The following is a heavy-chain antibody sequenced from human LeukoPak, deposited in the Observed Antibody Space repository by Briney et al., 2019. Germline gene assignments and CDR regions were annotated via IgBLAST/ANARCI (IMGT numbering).Heavy chain of an antibody. J-gene: IGHJ4*02. CDR1: GFIFSNYG. Sequence: GGSLRLSCAASGFIFSNYGMHWVRQPPGKGLEWVASIRSGGTKEYYTDSVEGRFTISRDNSKSRLYLQMNSLRAEDTAVYYCAKEGSFYSDSSGYYAWDSWGQGTLVTVSS. CDR3: AKEGSFYSDSSGYYAWDS. V-gene: IGHV3-30*02. D-gene: IGHD3-22*01. CDR2: IRSGGTKE.